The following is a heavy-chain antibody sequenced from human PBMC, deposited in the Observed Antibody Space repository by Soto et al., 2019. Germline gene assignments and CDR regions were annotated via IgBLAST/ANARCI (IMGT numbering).Heavy chain of an antibody. D-gene: IGHD2-21*02. V-gene: IGHV3-30-3*01. CDR3: ARSYCGDNCALDY. CDR1: GFIFSSLP. J-gene: IGHJ4*02. CDR2: VSKDGSDK. Sequence: GGSLRLSCAASGFIFSSLPMHWVRQAPGKGLEWVAVVSKDGSDKHYADSVKGRFTISRDNSENTLHLQMNSLRPEDTGVYYCARSYCGDNCALDYWGQGTPVTVSS.